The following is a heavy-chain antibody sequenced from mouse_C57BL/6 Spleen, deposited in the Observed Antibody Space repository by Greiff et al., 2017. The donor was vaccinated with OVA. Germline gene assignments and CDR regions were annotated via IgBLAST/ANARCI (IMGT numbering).Heavy chain of an antibody. CDR2: IYPGDGDT. Sequence: VQGVESGPELVKPGASVKISCKASGYAFSSSWMNWVKQRPGKGLEWIGRIYPGDGDTNYNGKFKGKATLTADKSSSTAYMQLSSLTSEDSAVYFCAREGGYYPSLDYWGQGTLVTVSA. D-gene: IGHD2-3*01. V-gene: IGHV1-82*01. CDR3: AREGGYYPSLDY. J-gene: IGHJ3*01. CDR1: GYAFSSSW.